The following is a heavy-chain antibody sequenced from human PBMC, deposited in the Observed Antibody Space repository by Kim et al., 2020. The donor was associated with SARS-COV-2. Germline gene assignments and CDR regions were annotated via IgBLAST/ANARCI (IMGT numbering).Heavy chain of an antibody. J-gene: IGHJ4*02. V-gene: IGHV4-39*01. CDR2: IYYSGST. D-gene: IGHD4-17*01. CDR1: GGSISSSSYY. CDR3: ARLHDYGNYFDY. Sequence: SETLSLTCTVSGGSISSSSYYWGWIRQPPGQGLEWIGSIYYSGSTYYNPSLKSRVTISVDTSKNQFSLKPSSVTAADTAVYYCARLHDYGNYFDYWGQGTLVTVSS.